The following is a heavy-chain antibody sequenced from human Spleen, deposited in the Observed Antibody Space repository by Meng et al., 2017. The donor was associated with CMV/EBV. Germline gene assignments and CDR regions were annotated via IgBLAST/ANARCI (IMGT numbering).Heavy chain of an antibody. CDR3: ARGLYDSSGYYFDAFDM. Sequence: GESLKISCAASGFTFSSHWMTWVRQAPGKGLEWVANIKQDGSEKYYVDSVKGRFTISRDNAKNSLYLQMNSLRAEDTAVYYCARGLYDSSGYYFDAFDMWGQGTMVTVSS. J-gene: IGHJ3*02. V-gene: IGHV3-7*01. CDR2: IKQDGSEK. CDR1: GFTFSSHW. D-gene: IGHD3-22*01.